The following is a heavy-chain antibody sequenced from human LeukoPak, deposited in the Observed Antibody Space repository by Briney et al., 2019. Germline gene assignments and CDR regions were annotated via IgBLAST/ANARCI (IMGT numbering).Heavy chain of an antibody. Sequence: PGGTLRLSCIASGCTFSSFGFHWVRQAPGKGLEWVALIWYDGSKTYYEDSVKGRLTISRDNAKNSLYLQMNSLRDEDTAVYFCARDPGHSSVGESKHNDYWGQGTLVTVSS. D-gene: IGHD3-10*01. CDR3: ARDPGHSSVGESKHNDY. V-gene: IGHV3-33*01. J-gene: IGHJ4*02. CDR2: IWYDGSKT. CDR1: GCTFSSFG.